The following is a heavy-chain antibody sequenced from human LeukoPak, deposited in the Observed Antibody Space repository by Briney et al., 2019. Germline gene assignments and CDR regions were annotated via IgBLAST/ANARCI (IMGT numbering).Heavy chain of an antibody. CDR2: SIPIFGTA. Sequence: ASVKVSCKASGGTFSSYAISWVRQAPGQGLEWMGGSIPIFGTANYAQKFQGRVTITADESTSTAYMELSSLRSEDTAVYYCAREVYYYDSSGYSMHYYGMDVWGQGTTVTVSS. CDR1: GGTFSSYA. J-gene: IGHJ6*02. V-gene: IGHV1-69*13. CDR3: AREVYYYDSSGYSMHYYGMDV. D-gene: IGHD3-22*01.